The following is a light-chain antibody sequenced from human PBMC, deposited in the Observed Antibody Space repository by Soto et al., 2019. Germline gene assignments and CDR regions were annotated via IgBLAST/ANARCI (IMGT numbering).Light chain of an antibody. CDR2: DAS. CDR3: QQRINWPWLT. CDR1: QSVRSY. J-gene: IGKJ4*01. Sequence: EIVLTQSPATLSLSPGERATLSCKASQSVRSYLAWYQQKPGQAPRLLIYDASNGATGIPAKFSGSGSGTDFTLPISSLEPEDFAVYYCQQRINWPWLTFGGGTKVEIK. V-gene: IGKV3-11*01.